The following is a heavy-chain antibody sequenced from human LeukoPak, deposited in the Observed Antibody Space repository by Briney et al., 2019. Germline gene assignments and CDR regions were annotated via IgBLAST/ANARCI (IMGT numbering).Heavy chain of an antibody. CDR3: ARGGLRQQLVRGDHFDD. CDR1: GFTVTSNY. V-gene: IGHV3-66*01. Sequence: PGGSLRLSCAASGFTVTSNYMSWVRQAPGKGLEWVSVLYSGGRTDYADSVKGRFTISRDNSKNTLYLQMNSLRAEDTAVYYCARGGLRQQLVRGDHFDDWGQGTLATVSS. CDR2: LYSGGRT. J-gene: IGHJ4*02. D-gene: IGHD6-13*01.